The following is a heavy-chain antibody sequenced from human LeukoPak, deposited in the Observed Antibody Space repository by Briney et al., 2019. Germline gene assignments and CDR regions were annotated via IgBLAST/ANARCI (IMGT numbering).Heavy chain of an antibody. D-gene: IGHD6-19*01. CDR3: ARDATPFYSSGCDF. CDR2: IWYDGGFQ. CDR1: GSTFSTFG. V-gene: IGHV3-33*01. J-gene: IGHJ4*02. Sequence: GGSLRLSCAASGSTFSTFGMHWVRQAPGKGLEWVAVIWYDGGFQYYADSVKDRFTISRDNSKNTLYLQMNSLRAEDTAVYYCARDATPFYSSGCDFWGQGALVTVSS.